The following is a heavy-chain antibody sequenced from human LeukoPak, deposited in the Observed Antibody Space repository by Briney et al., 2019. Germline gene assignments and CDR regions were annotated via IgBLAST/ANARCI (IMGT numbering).Heavy chain of an antibody. J-gene: IGHJ4*02. D-gene: IGHD4-17*01. Sequence: GGSLRLSCAASGFNFGGYVMSWVRQAPGKGLEWVSVISRSGDYTKYADSVKGRFTISRDNSKNTLSLQVSGLRAEDTAIYYCAKDWDDSGDYAFDYWGQGILVSVSS. CDR1: GFNFGGYV. CDR3: AKDWDDSGDYAFDY. CDR2: ISRSGDYT. V-gene: IGHV3-23*01.